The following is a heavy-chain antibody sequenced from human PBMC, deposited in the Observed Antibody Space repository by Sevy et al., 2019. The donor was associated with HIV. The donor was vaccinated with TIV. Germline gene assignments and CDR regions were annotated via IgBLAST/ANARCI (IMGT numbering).Heavy chain of an antibody. CDR3: TRDEKRGWLRGFDY. CDR2: IRSKAYGGTT. D-gene: IGHD3-22*01. Sequence: GSLRLSCTASGFTFGDYAMSWFRQAPGKGLEWVGFIRSKAYGGTTEYAASVKGRFTISRDDSKSIAYLQMNSLKTEDTAVYYCTRDEKRGWLRGFDYWGQGTLVTVSS. V-gene: IGHV3-49*03. J-gene: IGHJ4*02. CDR1: GFTFGDYA.